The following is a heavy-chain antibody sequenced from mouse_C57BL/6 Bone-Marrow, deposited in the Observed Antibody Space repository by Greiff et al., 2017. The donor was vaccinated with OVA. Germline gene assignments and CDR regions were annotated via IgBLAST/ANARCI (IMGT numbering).Heavy chain of an antibody. Sequence: EVHLVESGPVLVKPGASVKMSCKASGYTFTDYYMNWVKQSHGKSLEWIGVINPYNGGTSYNQKFKGKATLTVDKSSSTAYMELNSLTSEDSAVYYCARCDGYFMDYWGQGTSVTVSS. V-gene: IGHV1-19*01. D-gene: IGHD2-3*01. J-gene: IGHJ4*01. CDR3: ARCDGYFMDY. CDR2: INPYNGGT. CDR1: GYTFTDYY.